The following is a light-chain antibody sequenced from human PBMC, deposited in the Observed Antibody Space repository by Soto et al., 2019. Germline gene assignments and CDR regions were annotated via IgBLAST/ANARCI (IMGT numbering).Light chain of an antibody. Sequence: IVLTQSPATLSVSPGERATLSCLASQTLDSMVAWYQQKSGQAPRLLIYSASARATGVPAGFSGYGSGTDFTLTISSLQSEDLGVYYCQQYKDWPTTFGQGTKVDI. V-gene: IGKV3-15*01. CDR1: QTLDSM. CDR2: SAS. J-gene: IGKJ1*01. CDR3: QQYKDWPTT.